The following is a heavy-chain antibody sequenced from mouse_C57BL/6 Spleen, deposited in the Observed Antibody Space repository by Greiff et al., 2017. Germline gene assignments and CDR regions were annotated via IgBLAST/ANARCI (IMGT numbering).Heavy chain of an antibody. CDR2: IYPRSGNT. CDR1: GYTFTSYG. J-gene: IGHJ4*01. D-gene: IGHD2-3*01. Sequence: QVHVKQSGAELARPGASVKLSCKASGYTFTSYGISWVKQRTGQGLEWIGEIYPRSGNTYYNEKFKGKATLTADKSSSTAYMELRSLTSEDSAVYFCARLMGRAMDYWGQGTSVTVSS. V-gene: IGHV1-81*01. CDR3: ARLMGRAMDY.